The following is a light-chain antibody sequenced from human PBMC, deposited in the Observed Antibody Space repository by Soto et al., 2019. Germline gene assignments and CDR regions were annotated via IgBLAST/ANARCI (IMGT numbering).Light chain of an antibody. CDR2: DAS. CDR1: QSVSSY. V-gene: IGKV3-11*01. J-gene: IGKJ3*01. Sequence: EIVLTQSPATLSLSPGERATLSCRASQSVSSYLAWYQQKPGQAPRLLIYDASNRATGIPARFSGSGSGTDFTLTISSLEPEDFAVYYCQQRSNWPPVPFGPGTKVDIK. CDR3: QQRSNWPPVP.